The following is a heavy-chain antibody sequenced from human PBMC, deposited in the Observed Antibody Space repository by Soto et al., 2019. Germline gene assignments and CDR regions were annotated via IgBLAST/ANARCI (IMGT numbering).Heavy chain of an antibody. D-gene: IGHD2-21*01. Sequence: ASVKVSCKASGYTFTSYDINWVRQATGQGLEWMGWMNPNSGDTGYAQKFQGRVTMTRDTSISTAYMELSNLRSDDTAVYFCARGPEYPVGGACYQYYCMDAWGKGTTVTVSS. CDR3: ARGPEYPVGGACYQYYCMDA. CDR2: MNPNSGDT. CDR1: GYTFTSYD. J-gene: IGHJ6*03. V-gene: IGHV1-8*01.